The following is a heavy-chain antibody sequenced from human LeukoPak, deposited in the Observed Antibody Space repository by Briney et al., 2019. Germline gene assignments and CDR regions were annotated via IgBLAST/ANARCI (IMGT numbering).Heavy chain of an antibody. J-gene: IGHJ4*02. CDR2: ISGSGCRT. D-gene: IGHD3-10*01. V-gene: IGHV3-23*01. CDR3: AKVLWFGEYYFDY. Sequence: EGVSAISGSGCRTYYAHSVKGRVTISTDNSKNTLYLQMNSLRAEDTAVYYCAKVLWFGEYYFDYWGQGTLVTVSS.